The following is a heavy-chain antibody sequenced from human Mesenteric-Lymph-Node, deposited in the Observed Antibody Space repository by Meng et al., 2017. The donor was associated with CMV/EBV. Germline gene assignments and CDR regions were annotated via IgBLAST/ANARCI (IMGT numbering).Heavy chain of an antibody. CDR2: FYNDNCTK. J-gene: IGHJ2*01. CDR3: ARGGVGCFDL. CDR1: GFTFTSYD. V-gene: IGHV3-23*03. D-gene: IGHD3-10*01. Sequence: LSCAASGFTFTSYDVTWVRQAPGMGLEWLSDFYNDNCTKYSADSVKGRFTISRDNAKNTVYLQMNSLRAEDTAEYYCARGGVGCFDLWGRGTLVTVSS.